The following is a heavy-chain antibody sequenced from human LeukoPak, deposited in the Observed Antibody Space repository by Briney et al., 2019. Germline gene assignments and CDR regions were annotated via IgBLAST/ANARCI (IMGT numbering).Heavy chain of an antibody. CDR2: IPYDRSNK. J-gene: IGHJ4*02. V-gene: IGHV3-30*02. CDR3: TGDFDY. CDR1: GFTFSTYW. Sequence: GGSLRLSCVASGFTFSTYWMAWVRQAPGQGLEWVTFIPYDRSNKYYADSVKGRFTISRDNSKNMLYLQMNSLRAEDTAVYYCTGDFDYWGQGTLVTVSS.